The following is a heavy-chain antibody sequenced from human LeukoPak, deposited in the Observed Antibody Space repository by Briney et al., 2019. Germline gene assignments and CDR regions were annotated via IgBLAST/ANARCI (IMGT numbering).Heavy chain of an antibody. V-gene: IGHV4-34*01. Sequence: SETLSLTCAVYGGSFSGYYWSWIRQPPGKGLEWVGEINHSGSTNYNPSLKSRVTISVDTSKNQFSLKLSSVTAADTAVYYCARIGPYSSGFDPWGQGTLVTVSS. D-gene: IGHD6-19*01. J-gene: IGHJ5*02. CDR1: GGSFSGYY. CDR3: ARIGPYSSGFDP. CDR2: INHSGST.